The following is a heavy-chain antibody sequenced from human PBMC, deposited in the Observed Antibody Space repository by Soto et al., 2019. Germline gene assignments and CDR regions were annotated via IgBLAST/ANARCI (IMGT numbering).Heavy chain of an antibody. CDR1: GYTFTGYY. D-gene: IGHD6-13*01. CDR3: ARKAWSDSSSWYSIWWFDP. CDR2: INPNSGGT. Sequence: ASVKVSCKASGYTFTGYYMHWVRQAPGQGLEWMGWINPNSGGTNYAQKFQGWVTMTRDTSISTAYLQWSSLRASDTAMYYCARKAWSDSSSWYSIWWFDPWGQGTLVTVSS. V-gene: IGHV1-2*04. J-gene: IGHJ5*02.